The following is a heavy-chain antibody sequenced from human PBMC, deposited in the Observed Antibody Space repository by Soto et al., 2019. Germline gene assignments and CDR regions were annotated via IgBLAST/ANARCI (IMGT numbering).Heavy chain of an antibody. Sequence: PGGSLRLSCAASGFTFSSYAMIWVRQAPGKGLEWVSAISGSGGSTYYADSVKGRFTISRDNSKNTLYLQMNSLRAEDTAVYYCAKDQIPGLVGAADYWGQGTLVTVSS. CDR1: GFTFSSYA. V-gene: IGHV3-23*01. CDR3: AKDQIPGLVGAADY. D-gene: IGHD1-26*01. CDR2: ISGSGGST. J-gene: IGHJ4*02.